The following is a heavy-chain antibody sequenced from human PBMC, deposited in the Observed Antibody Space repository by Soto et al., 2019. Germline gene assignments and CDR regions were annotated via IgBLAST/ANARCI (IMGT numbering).Heavy chain of an antibody. CDR1: GGSISPYY. CDR3: AREPPFTGWFDP. CDR2: ISYSGNT. V-gene: IGHV4-59*01. J-gene: IGHJ5*02. Sequence: SETLSLTCTVSGGSISPYYWTWIRQFPGRGLEWIGYISYSGNTNYNPSLRSRVTLSVDMSKNQFSLKLMSVTAADTAVYYCAREPPFTGWFDPWGQGALVTVSS.